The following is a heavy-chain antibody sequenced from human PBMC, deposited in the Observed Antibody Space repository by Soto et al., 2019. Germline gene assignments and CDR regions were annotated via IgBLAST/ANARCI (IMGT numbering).Heavy chain of an antibody. D-gene: IGHD3-3*01. CDR3: ASTTFTIFGVPNDY. V-gene: IGHV3-30-3*01. CDR2: ISYDGSNK. Sequence: GSLRLSCAASGFTFSSYAMHWVRQAPGKGLEWVAVISYDGSNKYYADSVKGRFTISRDNSKNTLYLQMNSLRAEDTAEYYCASTTFTIFGVPNDYWGQGTLVTVSS. J-gene: IGHJ4*02. CDR1: GFTFSSYA.